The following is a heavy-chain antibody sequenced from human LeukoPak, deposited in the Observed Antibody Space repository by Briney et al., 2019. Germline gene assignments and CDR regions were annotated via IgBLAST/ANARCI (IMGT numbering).Heavy chain of an antibody. D-gene: IGHD1-1*01. CDR2: FEPEEGAHGET. V-gene: IGHV1-24*01. CDR1: GYSLSDLS. CDR3: ATDRLEIYALHI. Sequence: GASVRVSCRVSGYSLSDLSIHWVRHVAAKGLEWMGGFEPEEGAHGETIFAQKFEDRLTLAEDTSADTAYMELVRLTSEDTAVYYCATDRLEIYALHIWGQGTAVTVSS. J-gene: IGHJ3*02.